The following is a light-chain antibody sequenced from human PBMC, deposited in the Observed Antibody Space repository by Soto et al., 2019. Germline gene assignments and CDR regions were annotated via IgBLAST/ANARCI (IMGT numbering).Light chain of an antibody. CDR3: QQYDSYLIT. CDR2: KAS. Sequence: DIQMTQSPSTLSASVGDRVTITCRASQSISSWLAWYQQKPGKAPKPLIYKASILESGVPSRFSGSGSGTEFTLTISSLQPDDFTTYYCQQYDSYLITFGGGTTVEIK. V-gene: IGKV1-5*03. J-gene: IGKJ4*01. CDR1: QSISSW.